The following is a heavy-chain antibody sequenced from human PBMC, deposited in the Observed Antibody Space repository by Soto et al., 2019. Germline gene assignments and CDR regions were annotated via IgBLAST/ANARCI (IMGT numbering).Heavy chain of an antibody. J-gene: IGHJ4*02. CDR3: ATEYSSSTSYYRDY. CDR2: IIPILGIA. Sequence: QVQLVQSGAEVKKPGSSVKVSCKASGGTFSSYTISWVRQAPGQGLEWMGRIIPILGIANYAQKFQGRVTITADKSTSTAYIELSSVRSEDTAAYYFATEYSSSTSYYRDYWGQGTLGTVSS. D-gene: IGHD2-2*02. V-gene: IGHV1-69*02. CDR1: GGTFSSYT.